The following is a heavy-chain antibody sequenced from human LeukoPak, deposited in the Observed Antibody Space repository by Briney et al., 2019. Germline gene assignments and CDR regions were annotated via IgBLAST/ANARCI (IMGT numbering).Heavy chain of an antibody. CDR3: AKGRVAGARGYFDY. CDR2: IYYSGST. D-gene: IGHD6-19*01. J-gene: IGHJ4*02. CDR1: GGSISSYY. V-gene: IGHV4-59*08. Sequence: SETLSLTCTVSGGSISSYYWSWIRQPPGKGLEWIGYIYYSGSTNYNPSLKNRVTISVDTSKNQFSLKLSSVTAADTAVYYCAKGRVAGARGYFDYWGQGTLVTVSS.